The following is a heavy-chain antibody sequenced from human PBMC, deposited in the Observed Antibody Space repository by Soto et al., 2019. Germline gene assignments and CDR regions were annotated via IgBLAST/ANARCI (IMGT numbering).Heavy chain of an antibody. CDR1: GMTCGCFS. D-gene: IGHD5-18*01. J-gene: IGHJ4*02. CDR3: ARDRGYSYGPDY. CDR2: INSDGSST. V-gene: IGHV3-74*01. Sequence: GFPGLIGRASGMTCGCFSVVCVRQAPGKGLVWVSRINSDGSSTSYADSVKGRFTISRDNAKNTLYLQMNSLRAEDTAVYYCARDRGYSYGPDYWGQGTLVTVSS.